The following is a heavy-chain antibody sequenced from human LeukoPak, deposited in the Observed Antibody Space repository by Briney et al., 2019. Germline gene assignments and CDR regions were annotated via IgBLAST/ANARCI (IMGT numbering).Heavy chain of an antibody. CDR3: ATSEVGSLAWPDY. V-gene: IGHV4-61*02. J-gene: IGHJ4*02. CDR1: GGSISSGDYY. Sequence: SQTLSLTCTVSGGSISSGDYYWSWIRQPAGKGLEWIGRISTSGSTNYNPSLKSRVTMSVDTSKNQFSLKLTSVTAADTAVYFCATSEVGSLAWPDYWGQGTLVTVSS. D-gene: IGHD3-3*01. CDR2: ISTSGST.